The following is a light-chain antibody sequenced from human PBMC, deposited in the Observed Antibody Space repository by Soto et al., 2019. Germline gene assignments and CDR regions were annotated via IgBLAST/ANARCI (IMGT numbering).Light chain of an antibody. V-gene: IGLV1-51*01. CDR3: GTWDSSLSAVV. CDR2: DNN. CDR1: SSNIGNNY. Sequence: QSVLTQPPPVSAAPGQKVTISCSGSSSNIGNNYVSWYQQLPGTAPKLLIYDNNKRPSGIPDRFSGSKSSTSATLGITGLQTGDEADYYCGTWDSSLSAVVFGGGTKLTVL. J-gene: IGLJ2*01.